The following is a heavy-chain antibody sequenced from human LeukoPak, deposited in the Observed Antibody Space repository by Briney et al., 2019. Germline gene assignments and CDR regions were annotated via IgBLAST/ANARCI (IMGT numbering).Heavy chain of an antibody. Sequence: GASVKVSCKASGGTSSSYAISWVRQAPGQGLEWMGGIIPIFGTANYAQKFQGRVTITADESTSTAYMELSSLRSEDTAVYYCASLIEMATIILDYWGQGTRVTVSS. J-gene: IGHJ4*02. D-gene: IGHD5-24*01. CDR1: GGTSSSYA. CDR2: IIPIFGTA. V-gene: IGHV1-69*13. CDR3: ASLIEMATIILDY.